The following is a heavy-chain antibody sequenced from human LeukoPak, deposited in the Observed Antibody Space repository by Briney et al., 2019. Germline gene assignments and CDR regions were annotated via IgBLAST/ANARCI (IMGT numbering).Heavy chain of an antibody. D-gene: IGHD4-23*01. CDR1: GYSFTSYW. CDR3: ARAPDTVVVAY. Sequence: GESLKISCKGSGYSFTSYWIGWVRQMPGKGLEWMGIIYPGDSDTRYSPSFQGQVTISADKSISTAYLQRSSLKASDTALYFCARAPDTVVVAYWGQGSLVTVSS. V-gene: IGHV5-51*01. J-gene: IGHJ4*02. CDR2: IYPGDSDT.